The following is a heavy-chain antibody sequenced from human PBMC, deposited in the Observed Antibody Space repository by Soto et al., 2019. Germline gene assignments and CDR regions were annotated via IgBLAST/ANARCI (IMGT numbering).Heavy chain of an antibody. CDR2: IDPSDSYT. J-gene: IGHJ4*02. CDR3: ARHNRSSSWFSRGRFYFDY. V-gene: IGHV5-10-1*01. CDR1: GYSFTSYW. Sequence: PGESLKISCKGSGYSFTSYWISWVRQMPWKGLEWMGRIDPSDSYTNYSPSFQGHVTISADKSISTAYLQWSSLRASDTAMYYCARHNRSSSWFSRGRFYFDYWGQGTLVTVSS. D-gene: IGHD6-13*01.